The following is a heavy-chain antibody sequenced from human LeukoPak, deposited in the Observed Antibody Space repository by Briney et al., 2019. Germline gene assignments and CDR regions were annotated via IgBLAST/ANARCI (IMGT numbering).Heavy chain of an antibody. J-gene: IGHJ4*02. Sequence: SETLSLTCAVYGGSFSGYYWSWLRQPPGKGLEWIGEINHSGSTNYNPSLKSRVTISVDTSKNQFSLKLSSVTAADTAVYYCARASYGGYVEFDYWSQGTLVTVSS. CDR1: GGSFSGYY. CDR3: ARASYGGYVEFDY. CDR2: INHSGST. V-gene: IGHV4-34*01. D-gene: IGHD5-12*01.